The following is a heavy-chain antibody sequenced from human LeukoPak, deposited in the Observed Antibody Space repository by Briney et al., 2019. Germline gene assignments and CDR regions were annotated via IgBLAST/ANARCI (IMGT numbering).Heavy chain of an antibody. D-gene: IGHD2-2*01. CDR2: INWCGGST. CDR1: GFAFAEHG. CDR3: ARAPITSPFYFDY. Sequence: GGSLRLSCTASGFAFAEHGISWVRQVPGKGLEWVSAINWCGGSTGYADPLRGRFTISRDNAKNSLYLQMDSLRAEDTALYYCARAPITSPFYFDYWGQGTLVTVSS. J-gene: IGHJ4*02. V-gene: IGHV3-20*04.